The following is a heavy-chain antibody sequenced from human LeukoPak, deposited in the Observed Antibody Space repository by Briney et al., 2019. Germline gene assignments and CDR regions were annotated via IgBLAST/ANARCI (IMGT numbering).Heavy chain of an antibody. V-gene: IGHV3-48*03. CDR3: ARGGYCSSTSCYADYFDY. CDR1: GFTFSSYE. D-gene: IGHD2-2*01. J-gene: IGHJ4*02. Sequence: PGGSLRLSCAASGFTFSSYEMNRVRQAPGKGLEWVSYISSSGSTIYYADSVKGRFTISRDNAKNSLYLQMNSLRAEDTAVYYCARGGYCSSTSCYADYFDYWGQGTLVTVSS. CDR2: ISSSGSTI.